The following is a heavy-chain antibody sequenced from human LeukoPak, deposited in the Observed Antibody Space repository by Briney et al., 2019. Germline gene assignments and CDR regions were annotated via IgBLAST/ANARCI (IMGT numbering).Heavy chain of an antibody. CDR1: GYTFTSYG. CDR3: ARDRNIVVVAPEPNWFDP. CDR2: ISAYNGNT. J-gene: IGHJ5*02. D-gene: IGHD2-15*01. V-gene: IGHV1-18*01. Sequence: ASVNVSCKASGYTFTSYGISWVRQAPGQGLEGMGWISAYNGNTNYAQKLQGRVTMTTDTSTRTAYMELRSLRSDDAGVYYCARDRNIVVVAPEPNWFDPWGQGTLVTVSS.